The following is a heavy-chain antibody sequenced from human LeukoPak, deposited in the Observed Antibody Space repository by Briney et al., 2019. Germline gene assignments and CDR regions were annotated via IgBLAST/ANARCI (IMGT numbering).Heavy chain of an antibody. J-gene: IGHJ4*02. V-gene: IGHV3-23*01. CDR1: GFTFNNFA. D-gene: IGHD5-24*01. Sequence: PGGSLRLSCAASGFTFNNFAMSWVRQAPGKGLEWVSAISGSGGSTYYADSVKGRFTISRDNAKNSLYLQMNSLRAEDTAVYYCAKGRVEMATYFDYWGQGTLVTVSS. CDR3: AKGRVEMATYFDY. CDR2: ISGSGGST.